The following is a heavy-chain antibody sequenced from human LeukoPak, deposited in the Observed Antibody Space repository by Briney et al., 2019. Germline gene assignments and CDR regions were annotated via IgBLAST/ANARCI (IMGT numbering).Heavy chain of an antibody. CDR2: IPYDGSNK. Sequence: HPGGSLRLSGAASGFTFSSYGMHWVRQAPGKGLEWVAVIPYDGSNKYYADSVKGRFTISRDNSKNTLYLQMNSLRAEDTAVYYCAKGMLYYYDSSGYGAFDIWGQGTMVTVSS. D-gene: IGHD3-22*01. V-gene: IGHV3-30*18. CDR3: AKGMLYYYDSSGYGAFDI. J-gene: IGHJ3*02. CDR1: GFTFSSYG.